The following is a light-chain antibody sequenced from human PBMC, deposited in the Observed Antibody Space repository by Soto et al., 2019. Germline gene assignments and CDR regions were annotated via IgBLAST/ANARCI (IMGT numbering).Light chain of an antibody. J-gene: IGKJ1*01. CDR3: QQYNTYWWT. Sequence: DIQMTQSPSTLSASVGDRVTITCRASQSISRSLAWYQQKPGKAPNLLIYDASSLENGVPSRFSGSGSGTEFPLTISRLQPDDFASYYWQQYNTYWWTFGQGTKVEIK. V-gene: IGKV1-5*01. CDR2: DAS. CDR1: QSISRS.